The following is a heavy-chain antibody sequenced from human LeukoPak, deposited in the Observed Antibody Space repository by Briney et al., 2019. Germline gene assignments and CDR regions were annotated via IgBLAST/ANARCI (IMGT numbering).Heavy chain of an antibody. CDR1: GYTFTSYA. D-gene: IGHD6-19*01. J-gene: IGHJ4*02. V-gene: IGHV7-4-1*02. CDR2: INTNTGNP. CDR3: ARAYSSGWYARPYYFDY. Sequence: ASVKVSCKASGYTFTSYAMNWVRQAPGQGLEWMGWINTNTGNPTYAQGFTGRFVFSLDTSVSTAYLQISSLKAEDTAVYYCARAYSSGWYARPYYFDYWGQGTLVTVSS.